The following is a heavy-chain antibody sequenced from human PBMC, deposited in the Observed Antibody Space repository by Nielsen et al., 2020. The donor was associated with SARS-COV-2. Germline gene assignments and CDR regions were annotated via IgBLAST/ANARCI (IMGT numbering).Heavy chain of an antibody. V-gene: IGHV1-24*01. CDR2: FDPEDGGI. Sequence: ASVKVSCKVSGNTLSGLSMHWVRQAPGKGLEWMGGFDPEDGGITYAQKFQGRVTMTEDTSTDTAYMELRSLRSDDTAVYYCARDGGHYFSRYLDNWGQGSLVTVSS. CDR1: GNTLSGLS. J-gene: IGHJ4*02. D-gene: IGHD2-21*01. CDR3: ARDGGHYFSRYLDN.